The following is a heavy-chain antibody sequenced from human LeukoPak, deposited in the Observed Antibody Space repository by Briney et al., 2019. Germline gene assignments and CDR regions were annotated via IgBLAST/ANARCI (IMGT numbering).Heavy chain of an antibody. D-gene: IGHD4-17*01. CDR3: ARDGHGDYVNY. V-gene: IGHV4-38-2*02. CDR1: GYSISSGYY. Sequence: PSETLSLTCTVSGYSISSGYYWGWIRQPPGKGLEWIGSIYHSGSTYYNPSLKSRVTISVDTSKNQFSLKLSSVTAADTAVYYCARDGHGDYVNYWGQGTLVTVSS. CDR2: IYHSGST. J-gene: IGHJ4*02.